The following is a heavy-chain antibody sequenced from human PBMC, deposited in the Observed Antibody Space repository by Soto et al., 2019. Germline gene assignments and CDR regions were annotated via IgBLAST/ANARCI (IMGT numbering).Heavy chain of an antibody. D-gene: IGHD5-12*01. CDR1: GYTFTSHG. CDR2: ISAYNGNT. V-gene: IGHV1-18*01. J-gene: IGHJ6*02. CDR3: AREGWYSGYDYYCYYGMDV. Sequence: QVQLVQSGAEVKKPGASVKVSCKASGYTFTSHGISWVRQAPGQELEWMGWISAYNGNTNYAQKPQGRVTMTTDTSTSTAYVELGSLRSDETAVYYCAREGWYSGYDYYCYYGMDVWGQGTTVTVSS.